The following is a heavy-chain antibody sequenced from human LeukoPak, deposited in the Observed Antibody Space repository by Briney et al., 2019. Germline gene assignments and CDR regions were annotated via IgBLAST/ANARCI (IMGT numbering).Heavy chain of an antibody. CDR3: ARGLFDDPTRFDP. CDR2: INRSGST. D-gene: IGHD2-21*01. Sequence: SETLSLTCAVYGGSFTGYYWSRIRQPPGKGLEWIGEINRSGSTNYNPSLKSRVTISVDTSKNQFSLKLSSVTAADTAVYYCARGLFDDPTRFDPWGQGTLVTVSS. V-gene: IGHV4-34*01. CDR1: GGSFTGYY. J-gene: IGHJ5*02.